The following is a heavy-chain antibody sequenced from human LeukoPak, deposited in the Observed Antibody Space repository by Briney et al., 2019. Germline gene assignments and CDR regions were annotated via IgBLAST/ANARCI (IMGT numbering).Heavy chain of an antibody. J-gene: IGHJ4*02. V-gene: IGHV1-2*02. Sequence: ASVKVSCKASGYTFTGYYMHWVRQAPGQGLERMGWINPNSGGTNYAQKFQGRVTMTRDTSISTAYMELSRLRSDDTAVYYCATDAGQQLVRYTLDYWGQGTLVTVSS. CDR2: INPNSGGT. CDR3: ATDAGQQLVRYTLDY. D-gene: IGHD6-13*01. CDR1: GYTFTGYY.